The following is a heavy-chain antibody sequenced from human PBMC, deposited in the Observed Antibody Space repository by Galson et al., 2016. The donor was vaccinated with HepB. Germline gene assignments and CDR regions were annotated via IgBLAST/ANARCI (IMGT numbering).Heavy chain of an antibody. V-gene: IGHV4-34*01. Sequence: LRLSCAASGFTFSSYSMNWVRQAPGKGLEWIGEINRSGSSNYNPSLESRVTISVDSSKNQFSLKLTSVTVADTAVYYCASRFRRTAWYSTHGFDPWGQGTLVTVSS. D-gene: IGHD2-15*01. CDR3: ASRFRRTAWYSTHGFDP. J-gene: IGHJ5*02. CDR2: INRSGSS. CDR1: GFTFSSYS.